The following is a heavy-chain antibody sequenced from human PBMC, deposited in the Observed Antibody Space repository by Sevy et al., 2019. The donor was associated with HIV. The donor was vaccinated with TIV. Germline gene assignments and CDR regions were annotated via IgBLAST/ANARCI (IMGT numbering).Heavy chain of an antibody. J-gene: IGHJ4*02. CDR2: INNGGERT. D-gene: IGHD3-22*01. Sequence: GGSLRLSCEASRFTFNTYAMNWVRQAPGKGLEWVSGINNGGERTDYSDSVKGRVTISRDNFKNTLFLQLNSLRADDTAVYYCAKSLYDSTGYYPVLDYWGQGTPVTVSS. CDR3: AKSLYDSTGYYPVLDY. CDR1: RFTFNTYA. V-gene: IGHV3-23*01.